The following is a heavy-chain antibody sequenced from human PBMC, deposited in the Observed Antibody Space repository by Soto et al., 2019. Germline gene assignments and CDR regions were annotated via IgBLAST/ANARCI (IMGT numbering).Heavy chain of an antibody. Sequence: PSETLSLTCSVPGGTISGYYWTWIRQPPGKGLEWIGYIFYRGGTNYNPSLKSRVTISVDTSKNQFSLKLSSVTAADTALYYCARVGSSGWSPDYWGRGILVTVSS. V-gene: IGHV4-59*01. D-gene: IGHD6-19*01. CDR3: ARVGSSGWSPDY. CDR2: IFYRGGT. CDR1: GGTISGYY. J-gene: IGHJ4*02.